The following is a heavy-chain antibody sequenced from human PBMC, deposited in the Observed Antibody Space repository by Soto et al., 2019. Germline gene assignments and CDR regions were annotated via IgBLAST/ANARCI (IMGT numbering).Heavy chain of an antibody. V-gene: IGHV4-4*07. Sequence: SETLSLTCTVSGGSINTFYWSWFRQPAGKGLEWIGHIFSSGSTSFNPSLESRVAMSVDTSKNHFSLKLSSVTAADTAVYYCATQKAARPAFDIWGQGTMVTVSS. CDR2: IFSSGST. J-gene: IGHJ3*02. D-gene: IGHD6-6*01. CDR1: GGSINTFY. CDR3: ATQKAARPAFDI.